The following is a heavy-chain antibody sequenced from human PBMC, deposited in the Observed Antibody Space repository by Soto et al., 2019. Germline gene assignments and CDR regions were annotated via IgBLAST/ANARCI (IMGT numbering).Heavy chain of an antibody. D-gene: IGHD3-3*01. CDR2: ISYDGSNK. J-gene: IGHJ4*02. Sequence: GGSLRLSCAASGFTFSSYGMHWVRQAPGKGLEWVEVISYDGSNKYYADSVKGRFTISRDNSKNTLYLQMNSLRAEDTAVYYCAKGGSFGVLYLDYWGQGTLVTVSS. CDR1: GFTFSSYG. CDR3: AKGGSFGVLYLDY. V-gene: IGHV3-30*18.